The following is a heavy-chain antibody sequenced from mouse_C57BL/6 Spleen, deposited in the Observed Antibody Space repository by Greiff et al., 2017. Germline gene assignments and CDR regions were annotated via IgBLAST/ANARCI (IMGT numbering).Heavy chain of an antibody. D-gene: IGHD1-1*01. CDR1: GYAFSSSW. CDR3: ARFYYYGSSYENY. J-gene: IGHJ2*01. CDR2: IYPGDGDT. Sequence: VQRVESGPELVKPGASVKISCKASGYAFSSSWMNWVKQRPGKGLEWIGRIYPGDGDTNYNGKFKGKATLTADKSSSTAYMQLSSLTSEDSAVYFCARFYYYGSSYENYWGQGTTLTVSS. V-gene: IGHV1-82*01.